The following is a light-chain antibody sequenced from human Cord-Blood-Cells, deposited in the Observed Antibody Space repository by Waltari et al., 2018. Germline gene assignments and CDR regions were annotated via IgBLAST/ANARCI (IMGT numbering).Light chain of an antibody. CDR1: QSISSC. CDR3: QQSYSTPWT. J-gene: IGKJ1*01. Sequence: DIQMTQSPSSLSASVGDRVTTTFRARQSISSCLNWYQQKPGKAPKLLIYAASRLQSGVPARFSGSESATDFSLTISILQPEDFATCYCQQSYSTPWTFGQGTRVEIK. CDR2: AAS. V-gene: IGKV1-39*01.